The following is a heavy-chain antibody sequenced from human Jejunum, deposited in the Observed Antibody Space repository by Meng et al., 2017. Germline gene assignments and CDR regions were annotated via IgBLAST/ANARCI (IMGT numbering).Heavy chain of an antibody. J-gene: IGHJ4*02. CDR3: ARDHMGSLDY. CDR1: GGSVSRAGYQ. V-gene: IGHV4-61*08. D-gene: IGHD1-26*01. CDR2: AST. Sequence: HASAPCLLSPSVCLSLICTMSGGSVSRAGYQWGWIRQPPGKGLESIGYASTNYNPSVKSRVTISLYTPRNQFSLSLSSVTAADTAVYYCARDHMGSLDYWGQGILVTVSS.